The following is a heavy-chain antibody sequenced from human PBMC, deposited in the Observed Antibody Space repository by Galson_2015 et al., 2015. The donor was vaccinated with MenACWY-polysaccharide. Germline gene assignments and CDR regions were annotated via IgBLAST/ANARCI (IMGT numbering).Heavy chain of an antibody. Sequence: SLRLSCAASGFTFSIYAIHWVRQAPGKGLEWVAVISSDGSDKYYADSVKDRFTISRDNSKNTLYLQMNRLRAEDTAVYSCARVFSGPDAIPVSYYFCYMDVWGKGTTVTVSS. CDR2: ISSDGSDK. D-gene: IGHD2-2*01. J-gene: IGHJ6*03. CDR3: ARVFSGPDAIPVSYYFCYMDV. V-gene: IGHV3-30*04. CDR1: GFTFSIYA.